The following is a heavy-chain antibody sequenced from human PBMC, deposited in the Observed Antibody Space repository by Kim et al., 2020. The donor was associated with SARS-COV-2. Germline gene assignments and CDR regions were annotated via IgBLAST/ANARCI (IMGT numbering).Heavy chain of an antibody. J-gene: IGHJ6*02. CDR3: AREPDHACDTTSSCFSHGLDV. Sequence: GGSLRLSCAASGFIVSRHDMSWVHHAPGKGLEWIAAIYFEGGAFYADSVRGRFSISRDDSWNTLYLQMNSLRVEDTAAYYCAREPDHACDTTSSCFSHGLDVWGQGTTVTVSS. D-gene: IGHD6-13*01. CDR1: GFIVSRHD. V-gene: IGHV3-53*01. CDR2: IYFEGGA.